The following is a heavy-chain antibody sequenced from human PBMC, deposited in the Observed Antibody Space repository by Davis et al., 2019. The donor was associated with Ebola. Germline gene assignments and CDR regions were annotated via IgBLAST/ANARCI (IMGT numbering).Heavy chain of an antibody. CDR1: GGSFSGYY. J-gene: IGHJ5*02. D-gene: IGHD3-16*02. CDR2: INHSGST. Sequence: PSETLSLTCAVYGGSFSGYYWSWIRQPPGKGLEWIGEINHSGSTYYNPSLKSRVTISVDTSKNQFSLKLSSVTAADTAVYYCARHAVRNYDYIWGSYRFYWCDPWGQGTLVTVSS. V-gene: IGHV4-34*01. CDR3: ARHAVRNYDYIWGSYRFYWCDP.